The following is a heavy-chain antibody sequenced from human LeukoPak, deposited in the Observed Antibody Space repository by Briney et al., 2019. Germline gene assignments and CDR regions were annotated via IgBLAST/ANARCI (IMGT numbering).Heavy chain of an antibody. J-gene: IGHJ4*02. CDR1: GGSISSYY. V-gene: IGHV4-4*07. Sequence: PSETLSLTCTVSGGSISSYYWSWIRQPAGKGLEWIGRIYTSGSTNYNPSLKSRVTMSVDTSENQFSLKLSSVTAADTAVYYCARAASSGWGARFDYWGQGTLVTVSS. CDR2: IYTSGST. D-gene: IGHD6-19*01. CDR3: ARAASSGWGARFDY.